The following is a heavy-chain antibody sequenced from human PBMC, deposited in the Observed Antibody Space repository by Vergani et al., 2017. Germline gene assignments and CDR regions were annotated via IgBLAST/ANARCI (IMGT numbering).Heavy chain of an antibody. J-gene: IGHJ6*03. CDR2: IRSKNDGGTA. V-gene: IGHV3-15*01. CDR1: GITFKNAW. D-gene: IGHD3-22*01. CDR3: AKGSGFYDSSGYYPLYYYYYMDV. Sequence: EVQVVESGGGLIKPGGSLRLSCVVSGITFKNAWINWVRQAPGKGLEWIGRIRSKNDGGTADYAAPLKGRFTISRDDSKDSAFLLVNNLKTEDTAVYYCAKGSGFYDSSGYYPLYYYYYMDVWGKGTTVTVSS.